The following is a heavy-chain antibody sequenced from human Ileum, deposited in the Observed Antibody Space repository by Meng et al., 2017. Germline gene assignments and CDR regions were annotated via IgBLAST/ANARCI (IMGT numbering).Heavy chain of an antibody. CDR1: GGSISISNW. CDR3: ARVRCASVSCYGDSYFDY. J-gene: IGHJ4*02. V-gene: IGHV4-4*02. D-gene: IGHD2-15*01. Sequence: QVQLQESGPGLVKPSGTLPLTCAVSGGSISISNWWTWVRQPTGKGLEWIGEIYHTGGTNYNPSLKRRVTISVDKSKNQFSLEVTSVTAADTAVYYCARVRCASVSCYGDSYFDYWGQGILVTVSS. CDR2: IYHTGGT.